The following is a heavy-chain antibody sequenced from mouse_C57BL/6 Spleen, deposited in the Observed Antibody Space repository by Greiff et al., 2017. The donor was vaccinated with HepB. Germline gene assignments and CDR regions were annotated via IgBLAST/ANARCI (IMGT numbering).Heavy chain of an antibody. D-gene: IGHD2-3*01. Sequence: VQLQQPGAELVKPGASVKMSCKASGYTFTSYWLTWVKQRPGQGLEWIGDIYPGSGSTNYNEKFKSKATLTVDTSSSTAYMQLSSLTSEDSAVYYCAREEGGYYSWFAYWGQGTLVTVSA. CDR2: IYPGSGST. CDR1: GYTFTSYW. CDR3: AREEGGYYSWFAY. V-gene: IGHV1-55*01. J-gene: IGHJ3*01.